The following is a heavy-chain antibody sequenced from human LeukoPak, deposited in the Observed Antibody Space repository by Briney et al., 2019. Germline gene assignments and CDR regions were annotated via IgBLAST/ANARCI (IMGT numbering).Heavy chain of an antibody. D-gene: IGHD3-10*01. V-gene: IGHV1-18*01. J-gene: IGHJ6*02. CDR2: ISAYNGNT. CDR1: GYTFTSYG. Sequence: SVKVSCKASGYTFTSYGISWVRQAPGQGLEWMGWISAYNGNTNCAQKLQGRVTMTTDTSTSTAYMELRSLRSDDTAVYYCAREVLWFGEAYYYYYGMDVWGQGTTVTVSS. CDR3: AREVLWFGEAYYYYYGMDV.